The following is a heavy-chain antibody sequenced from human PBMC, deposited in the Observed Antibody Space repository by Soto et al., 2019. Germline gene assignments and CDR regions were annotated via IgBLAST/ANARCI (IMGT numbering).Heavy chain of an antibody. CDR2: MNPNSGNT. CDR1: GYTFTSYG. Sequence: ASVKVSCKASGYTFTSYGISWVRQATGQGLEWMGWMNPNSGNTGYAQKFQGRVTMTRNTSISTAYMELSSLRSEDTAVYYCARGAKYYYDSSGYYYAGDSWGQGTMVTVSS. V-gene: IGHV1-8*02. CDR3: ARGAKYYYDSSGYYYAGDS. D-gene: IGHD3-22*01. J-gene: IGHJ3*02.